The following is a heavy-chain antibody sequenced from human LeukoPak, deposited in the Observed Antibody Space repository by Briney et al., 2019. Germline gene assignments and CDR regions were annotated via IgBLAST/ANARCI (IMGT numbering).Heavy chain of an antibody. CDR2: LYYTGST. J-gene: IGHJ4*02. CDR3: ARHAGMTMASLFFDY. D-gene: IGHD4/OR15-4a*01. V-gene: IGHV4-39*01. CDR1: GGSVSNYRYY. Sequence: PSETLSLTCNVSGGSVSNYRYYWGWIRQPPGKGLKWIGSLYYTGSTYHNPSLGGRVATSVDTSKNQISLRLSSVTAADTAVYYCARHAGMTMASLFFDYWGQGTLVTVSS.